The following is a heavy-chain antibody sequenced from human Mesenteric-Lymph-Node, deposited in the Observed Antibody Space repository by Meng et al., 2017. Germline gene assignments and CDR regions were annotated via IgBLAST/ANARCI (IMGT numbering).Heavy chain of an antibody. J-gene: IGHJ4*02. CDR1: GFTFGDYA. CDR3: AKVDYGDYG. Sequence: GESLKISCTASGFTFGDYAMSWVRQAPGKGLEWVSAISGSGGSTYYADSVKGRFTISRDNSKNTLYLQMNSLRAEDTAVYYCAKVDYGDYGWSQGTLVTVSS. D-gene: IGHD4-17*01. V-gene: IGHV3-23*01. CDR2: ISGSGGST.